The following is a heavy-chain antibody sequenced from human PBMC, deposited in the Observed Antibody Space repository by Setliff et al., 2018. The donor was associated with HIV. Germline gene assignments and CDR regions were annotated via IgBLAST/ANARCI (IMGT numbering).Heavy chain of an antibody. J-gene: IGHJ5*02. D-gene: IGHD3-22*01. Sequence: PSETLSLTCAVYGGSFSGYYWSWIRQPPGKGLEWIGEFNHGRSTNNNPSLKSRVTISVDASKNQFSLKLTSVTAADTAVYYCARGYYYDSSGSSNWFDPWGQGTLVTVSS. CDR1: GGSFSGYY. CDR2: FNHGRST. V-gene: IGHV4-34*01. CDR3: ARGYYYDSSGSSNWFDP.